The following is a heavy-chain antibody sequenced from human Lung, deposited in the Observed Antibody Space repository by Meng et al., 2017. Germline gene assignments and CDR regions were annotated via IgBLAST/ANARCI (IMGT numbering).Heavy chain of an antibody. V-gene: IGHV4-34*01. D-gene: IGHD4-11*01. CDR3: ARGPTTMAHDFDY. CDR2: INHSGST. J-gene: IGHJ4*02. CDR1: GGSFSDYY. Sequence: VQSKDWWAGMLKASETLSFTCVVSGGSFSDYYWSWIRQPPGKGLEWIGEINHSGSTNYNPSLESRATISVDTSQNNLSLKLSSVTAADSAVYYCARGPTTMAHDFDYWGQGTLVTVSS.